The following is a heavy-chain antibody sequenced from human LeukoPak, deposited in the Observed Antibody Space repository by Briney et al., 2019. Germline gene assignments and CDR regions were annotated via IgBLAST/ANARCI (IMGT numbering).Heavy chain of an antibody. CDR1: GGSFSGYY. V-gene: IGHV4-34*01. J-gene: IGHJ4*02. D-gene: IGHD2-21*02. Sequence: SETLSLTCAVYGGSFSGYYWSWICQPPGKGLEWIGEINHSGSTNYNPSLKSRVTISVDTSKNQFSLKLSSVTAADTAVYYCARGLAYCGGDCSDFDYWGQGTLVTVSS. CDR3: ARGLAYCGGDCSDFDY. CDR2: INHSGST.